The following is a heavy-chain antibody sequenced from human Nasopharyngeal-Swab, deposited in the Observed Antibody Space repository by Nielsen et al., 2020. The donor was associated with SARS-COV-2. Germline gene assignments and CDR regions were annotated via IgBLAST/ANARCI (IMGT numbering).Heavy chain of an antibody. V-gene: IGHV1-24*01. CDR1: GYTLTELS. CDR3: ATGFAITMVRGVRYYYYGMDV. J-gene: IGHJ6*02. CDR2: FDPEDGET. D-gene: IGHD3-10*01. Sequence: ASAKVSCKVSGYTLTELSMHWVRQAPGKGLEWMGGFDPEDGETIYAQKFQGRVTMTEDTSTDTAYMELSSLRSGDTAVYYCATGFAITMVRGVRYYYYGMDVWGQGTTVTVSS.